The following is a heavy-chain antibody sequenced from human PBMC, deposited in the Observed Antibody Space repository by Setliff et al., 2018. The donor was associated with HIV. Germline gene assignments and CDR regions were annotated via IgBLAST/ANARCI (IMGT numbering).Heavy chain of an antibody. CDR1: GGSIVRYY. Sequence: SETLSLTCTVSGGSIVRYYWTWIRQPPGKGLEWIGYIYYSGSTNYNPSLKSRVIISGDTSKNHFSLKLSSVTVADTAVYYCATRNTLRYFEWLNYYYYYMDVWGKGTTVTVSS. CDR3: ATRNTLRYFEWLNYYYYYMDV. J-gene: IGHJ6*03. D-gene: IGHD3-9*01. V-gene: IGHV4-59*08. CDR2: IYYSGST.